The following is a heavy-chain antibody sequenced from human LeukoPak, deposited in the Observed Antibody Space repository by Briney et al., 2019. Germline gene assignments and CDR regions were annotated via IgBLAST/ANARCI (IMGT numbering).Heavy chain of an antibody. Sequence: ASVKASCKASGGTFSSYAISWVRQAPGQGLEWMGRIIPIFGIANYAQKFQGRVTITADKSTSTAYMELSSLRSEDTAVYYCAILPSGDGYANFDYWGQGTLVTVSS. CDR2: IIPIFGIA. J-gene: IGHJ4*02. V-gene: IGHV1-69*04. CDR1: GGTFSSYA. CDR3: AILPSGDGYANFDY. D-gene: IGHD5-24*01.